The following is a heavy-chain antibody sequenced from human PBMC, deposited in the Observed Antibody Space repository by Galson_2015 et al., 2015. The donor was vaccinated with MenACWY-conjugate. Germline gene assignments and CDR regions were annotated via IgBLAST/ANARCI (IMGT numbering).Heavy chain of an antibody. V-gene: IGHV5-51*01. Sequence: QSGAEVTKPGESLKTSCTGSGYSFTNYWIGWVRQMPGKGLEWMGLISPGDSNIRYSPPFQGQVTISADKSISTAYLQWYSLKASDTAIYYCARHPSGGRGMDVWGRGTTVTVSS. CDR1: GYSFTNYW. CDR2: ISPGDSNI. J-gene: IGHJ6*02. CDR3: ARHPSGGRGMDV. D-gene: IGHD1-26*01.